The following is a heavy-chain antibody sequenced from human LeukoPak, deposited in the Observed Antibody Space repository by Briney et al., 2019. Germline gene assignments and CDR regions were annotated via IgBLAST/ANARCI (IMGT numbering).Heavy chain of an antibody. V-gene: IGHV1-18*01. D-gene: IGHD1-1*01. CDR2: ISAYNGNT. Sequence: ASVNVSCKASGYTFTSCGRSWVRQAPGQGLEWMGWISAYNGNTNYAQKLQGRVTMTTDTSTSTAYMQLRSLRSDDTAAYYCARDTTGIRNVRWSFSKTEYFHQLGQGRVLSVSS. CDR1: GYTFTSCG. CDR3: ARDTTGIRNVRWSFSKTEYFHQ. J-gene: IGHJ1*01.